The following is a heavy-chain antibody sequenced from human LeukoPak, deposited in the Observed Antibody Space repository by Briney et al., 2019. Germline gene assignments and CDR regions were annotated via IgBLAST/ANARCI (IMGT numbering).Heavy chain of an antibody. V-gene: IGHV4-30-4*08. CDR2: IYYSGST. J-gene: IGHJ4*02. CDR3: ARVGSSSGSTSDLADY. D-gene: IGHD6-6*01. CDR1: GGSISSGDYY. Sequence: SQTLSLTCTVSGGSISSGDYYWSWIRQPPGKGLEWIVYIYYSGSTYYNPSLKSRVTISVDTSKNQFSLKLSSVTAADTAAYYCARVGSSSGSTSDLADYWGQGTLVTVSS.